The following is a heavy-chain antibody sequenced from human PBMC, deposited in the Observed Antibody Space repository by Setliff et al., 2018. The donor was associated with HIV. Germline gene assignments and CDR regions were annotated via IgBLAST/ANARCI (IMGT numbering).Heavy chain of an antibody. CDR3: ARQGEVGAPFDY. J-gene: IGHJ4*02. CDR2: ISHSGST. V-gene: IGHV4-38-2*01. Sequence: ETLSLTCAVSGYSISSGYYWGWIRQPPGKGLEWIGSISHSGSTYYNPSLKSRVTISIDTSKNQFSLRLSSVTAADTAVYYCARQGEVGAPFDYWGQGTLVTVSS. D-gene: IGHD1-26*01. CDR1: GYSISSGYY.